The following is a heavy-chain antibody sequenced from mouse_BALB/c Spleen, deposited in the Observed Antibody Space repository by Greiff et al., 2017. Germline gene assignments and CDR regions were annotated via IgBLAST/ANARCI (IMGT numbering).Heavy chain of an antibody. V-gene: IGHV5-6-2*01. Sequence: EVMLVESGGGLVKLGGSLKLSCAASGFTFSSYYMSWVRQTPEKRLELVAAINSNGGSTYYPDTVKGRFTISRDNVKNTLYLQMSSLKSEDTALYYCARHDARATMDDWGQGTSVTVSS. J-gene: IGHJ4*01. D-gene: IGHD3-1*01. CDR2: INSNGGST. CDR1: GFTFSSYY. CDR3: ARHDARATMDD.